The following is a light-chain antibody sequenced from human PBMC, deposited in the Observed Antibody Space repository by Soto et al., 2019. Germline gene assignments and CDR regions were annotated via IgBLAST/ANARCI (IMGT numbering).Light chain of an antibody. Sequence: QSALTQPASVSGSPGQSITISCTGTSSDVGGYDHVSWYQHHPGKAPKLIIYDVTVRPSGISRSFSVSKSDNTASLAVSGLQPEDAADYYFSSYTNKDTLLFGGGTKLTVL. CDR2: DVT. J-gene: IGLJ3*02. CDR3: SSYTNKDTLL. CDR1: SSDVGGYDH. V-gene: IGLV2-14*03.